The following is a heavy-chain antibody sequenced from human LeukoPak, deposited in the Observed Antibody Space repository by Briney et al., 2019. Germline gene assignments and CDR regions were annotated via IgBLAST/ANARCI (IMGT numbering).Heavy chain of an antibody. CDR2: MNPNSGNT. Sequence: GASVKVFCKASGYTFTSYDINWVRQATGQGLEWMGWMNPNSGNTGYAQKFQGRVTMTRNTSISTAYMELSSLRSEDTAVYYCARVPTRYYDFWSGYYFRFNWFDPWGQGTLVTVSS. V-gene: IGHV1-8*01. D-gene: IGHD3-3*01. CDR1: GYTFTSYD. J-gene: IGHJ5*02. CDR3: ARVPTRYYDFWSGYYFRFNWFDP.